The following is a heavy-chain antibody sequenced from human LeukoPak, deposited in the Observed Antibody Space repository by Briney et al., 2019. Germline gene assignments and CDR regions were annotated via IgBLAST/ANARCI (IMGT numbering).Heavy chain of an antibody. CDR1: GFTFSSYS. CDR2: ISSSSSYI. Sequence: PGGSLRLSCAASGFTFSSYSMNWVRQAPGKGLEWVSSISSSSSYIYYADSVKGRFTISRDNAKNSLYLQMNSLRAEDTAVYYCARAEQVRDGYNLHYWGQGTLVTVSS. J-gene: IGHJ4*02. V-gene: IGHV3-21*01. D-gene: IGHD5-24*01. CDR3: ARAEQVRDGYNLHY.